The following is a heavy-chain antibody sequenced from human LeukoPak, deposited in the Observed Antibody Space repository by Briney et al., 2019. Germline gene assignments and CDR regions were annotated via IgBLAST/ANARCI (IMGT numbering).Heavy chain of an antibody. D-gene: IGHD3-10*01. Sequence: PGRSLRLSCAASGFTFSTYGMHWVRQAPGKGLEWVAFISYDGSNAYFADSVKGRFTISRDNSKTTLYLQMNSLRADDTAVYYCAATYYYGSGSYYFDYWGQGTLVTVSS. CDR1: GFTFSTYG. V-gene: IGHV3-30*03. CDR2: ISYDGSNA. CDR3: AATYYYGSGSYYFDY. J-gene: IGHJ4*02.